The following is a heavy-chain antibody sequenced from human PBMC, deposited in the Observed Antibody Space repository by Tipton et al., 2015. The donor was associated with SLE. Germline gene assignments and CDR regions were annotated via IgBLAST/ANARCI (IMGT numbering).Heavy chain of an antibody. CDR3: ARGYCSDGVCYGFGFFDY. V-gene: IGHV4-39*07. CDR2: LYYSGNT. D-gene: IGHD2-8*01. Sequence: TLSXTCTVSGGSIRSSRHFWGWIRQPPGKGLEWIGVLYYSGNTYYNPSLKSPVTLSIDTSKNQFSLKMRSVTAADTAVYFCARGYCSDGVCYGFGFFDYWGQGNLVTVSS. J-gene: IGHJ4*02. CDR1: GGSIRSSRHF.